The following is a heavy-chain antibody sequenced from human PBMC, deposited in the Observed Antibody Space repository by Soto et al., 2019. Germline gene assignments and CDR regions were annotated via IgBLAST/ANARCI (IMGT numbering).Heavy chain of an antibody. CDR2: ISYDGDNK. CDR1: GFSFRNSA. D-gene: IGHD3-16*01. CDR3: ARPWGQLSTYYYGMDT. V-gene: IGHV3-30-3*01. J-gene: IGHJ6*02. Sequence: GSLSLSCAASGFSFRNSAMHWVRQAPGKGLEWVATISYDGDNKYYTDSVKGPFTISRDNSKNTLYLQMKSMRPEDTAVYYCARPWGQLSTYYYGMDTWGQGTTVTVSS.